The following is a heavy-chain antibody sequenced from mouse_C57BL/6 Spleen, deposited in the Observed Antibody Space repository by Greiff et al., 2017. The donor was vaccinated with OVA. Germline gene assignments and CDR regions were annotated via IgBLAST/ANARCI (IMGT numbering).Heavy chain of an antibody. J-gene: IGHJ4*01. Sequence: EVKLMESGGGLVKPGGSLKLSCAASGFTFSDYGMHWVRQAPEKGLEWVAYISSGSSTIYYADTVKGRFTISRDNAKNTLFLQMTSLRSEDTAMYYCARSYYYGDYAMDYWGQGTSVTVSS. D-gene: IGHD1-1*01. V-gene: IGHV5-17*01. CDR3: ARSYYYGDYAMDY. CDR1: GFTFSDYG. CDR2: ISSGSSTI.